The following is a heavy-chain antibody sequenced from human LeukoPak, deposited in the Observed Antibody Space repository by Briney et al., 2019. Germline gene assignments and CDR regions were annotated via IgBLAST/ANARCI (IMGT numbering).Heavy chain of an antibody. V-gene: IGHV1-18*01. CDR2: IGGYTGHT. CDR3: ARDGSCSGGSCAMDGWFDP. CDR1: GYSFTSYG. J-gene: IGHJ5*02. D-gene: IGHD2-15*01. Sequence: GASVKVSCKTSGYSFTSYGMTWVRQAPGQGLEWMGWIGGYTGHTNYVQKFQGRVTMTTDTSTSTAYMELRSLTSDDTAVYYCARDGSCSGGSCAMDGWFDPWGPGTLVTVSS.